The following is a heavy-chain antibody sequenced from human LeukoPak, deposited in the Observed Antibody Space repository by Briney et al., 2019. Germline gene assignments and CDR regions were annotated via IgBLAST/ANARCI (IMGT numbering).Heavy chain of an antibody. V-gene: IGHV1-8*01. CDR1: GYTFTSYD. Sequence: ASVKVSCKASGYTFTSYDINWVLQATGQGLEWMGWMSPSSGNTGYAQKFQGRVTMTRSTSISTAYMELSSLRSEDTAVYYCATSPPNWGFDNWGQGTLVTVSS. CDR3: ATSPPNWGFDN. D-gene: IGHD7-27*01. CDR2: MSPSSGNT. J-gene: IGHJ4*02.